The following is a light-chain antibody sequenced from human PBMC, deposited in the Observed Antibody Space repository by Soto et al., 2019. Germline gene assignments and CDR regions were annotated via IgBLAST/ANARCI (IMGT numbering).Light chain of an antibody. J-gene: IGLJ2*01. Sequence: QSALTQSASVSGSPGQSITISCTGSSSDIGYDYVSWYQQHPGTAPKLIIYGVINRPSGVSNRFSGSKSGNTASLTISGLQAEDEADYYCSSHASRTSVVFGGGTKLTVL. CDR2: GVI. V-gene: IGLV2-14*03. CDR1: SSDIGYDY. CDR3: SSHASRTSVV.